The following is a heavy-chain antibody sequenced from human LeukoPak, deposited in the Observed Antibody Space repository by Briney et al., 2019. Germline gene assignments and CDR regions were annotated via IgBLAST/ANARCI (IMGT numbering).Heavy chain of an antibody. J-gene: IGHJ4*02. CDR1: GFTFSSYA. CDR2: ISGSGGST. D-gene: IGHD3-3*01. Sequence: GGSLRLPCAASGFTFSSYAMSWVRQAPGKGLEWVSAISGSGGSTYYADSVKGRFTISRDNSKNTLYLQMNSLRAEDTAVYYCARGFVIFGVVMGFDYWGQGTLVTVSS. CDR3: ARGFVIFGVVMGFDY. V-gene: IGHV3-23*01.